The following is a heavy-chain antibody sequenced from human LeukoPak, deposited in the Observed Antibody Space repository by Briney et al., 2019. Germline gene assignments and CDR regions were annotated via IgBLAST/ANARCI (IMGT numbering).Heavy chain of an antibody. CDR2: INHSGST. CDR3: ARGITMVRGVYYYYYMDV. Sequence: PSETLPLTCAVYGGSFSGYYWSWIRQPPGKGLEWIGEINHSGSTNYNPSLKSRVTISVDTSKNQFSLKLSSVTAADTAVYYCARGITMVRGVYYYYYMDVWGKGTTVTVSS. CDR1: GGSFSGYY. D-gene: IGHD3-10*01. V-gene: IGHV4-34*01. J-gene: IGHJ6*03.